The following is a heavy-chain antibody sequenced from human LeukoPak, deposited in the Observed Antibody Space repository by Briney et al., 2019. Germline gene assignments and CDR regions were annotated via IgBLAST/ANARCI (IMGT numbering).Heavy chain of an antibody. J-gene: IGHJ4*02. D-gene: IGHD2-15*01. CDR3: ARRATPSPHFDH. CDR2: ISGSGAST. CDR1: GFTFSSYA. Sequence: GGSLRLSCAASGFTFSSYAMSWVRQAPGKGLEWVSAISGSGASTYYADSVKGRFTISRDNSKNTLYLQMNSLRAEDTAVYYCARRATPSPHFDHWGQGTLVTVSS. V-gene: IGHV3-23*01.